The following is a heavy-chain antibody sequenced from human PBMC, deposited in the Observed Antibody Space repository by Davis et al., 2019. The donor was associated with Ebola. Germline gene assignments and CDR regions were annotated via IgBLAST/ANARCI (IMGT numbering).Heavy chain of an antibody. CDR3: ARDDWGWDY. Sequence: ASVKVSCKASGYSFTDDGISWVRQAPGQGLEWMGWISTYNGNTNYAQKVQGRITMTTDTSTSTAYMELRSLRSDDTAVYYCARDDWGWDYWGQGTLVTVSS. CDR2: ISTYNGNT. V-gene: IGHV1-18*01. J-gene: IGHJ4*02. CDR1: GYSFTDDG. D-gene: IGHD3-16*01.